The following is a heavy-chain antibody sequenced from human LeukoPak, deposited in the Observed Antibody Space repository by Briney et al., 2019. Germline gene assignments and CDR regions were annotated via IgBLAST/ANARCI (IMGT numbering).Heavy chain of an antibody. J-gene: IGHJ6*03. CDR1: GGTFISYA. CDR2: IIPIFGTA. CDR3: ARGDVDIVATIHRYYYYMDV. V-gene: IGHV1-69*06. Sequence: ASVKVSCKASGGTFISYAISWVRRAPGEGLEWMGGIIPIFGTANYAQKFQGRVTITADKSTSTAYMELSSLRSEDTAVYYCARGDVDIVATIHRYYYYMDVWGKGTTVTVSS. D-gene: IGHD5-12*01.